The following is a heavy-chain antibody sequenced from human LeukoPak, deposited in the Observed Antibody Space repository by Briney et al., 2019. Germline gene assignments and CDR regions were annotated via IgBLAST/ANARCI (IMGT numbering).Heavy chain of an antibody. D-gene: IGHD3-3*01. J-gene: IGHJ4*02. Sequence: TISAGAISVGNESRTRWPPGQEQKKIGYMYYSGSTNYNPSLKSRVTISVDTSKNQFSLKLSSVTAADTAVYYCASSHPLGSNNDYYTPFDYWGQGTLVTVSS. CDR3: ASSHPLGSNNDYYTPFDY. CDR1: AGAISVGN. CDR2: MYYSGST. V-gene: IGHV4-59*13.